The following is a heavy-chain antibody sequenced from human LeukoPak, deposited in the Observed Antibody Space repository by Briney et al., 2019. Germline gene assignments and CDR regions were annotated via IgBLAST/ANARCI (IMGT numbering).Heavy chain of an antibody. Sequence: GGSLRLSCAASGFTFSNYWMHWVRQAPGKGLEWVSAISGSGRNTYYAVSVKGRFAISRDNSKNTLYLQMNSLRAEDTAIYYCAKDSDILTGPFDYWGQGTLVTVSS. CDR3: AKDSDILTGPFDY. D-gene: IGHD3-9*01. CDR2: ISGSGRNT. CDR1: GFTFSNYW. J-gene: IGHJ4*02. V-gene: IGHV3-23*01.